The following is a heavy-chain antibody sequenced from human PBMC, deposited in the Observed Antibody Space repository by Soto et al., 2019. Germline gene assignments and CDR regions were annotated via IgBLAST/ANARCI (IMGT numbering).Heavy chain of an antibody. CDR3: AKDMTTVLARAFDI. J-gene: IGHJ3*02. D-gene: IGHD4-17*01. CDR2: ISYDGSNK. CDR1: GFTFSSYG. V-gene: IGHV3-30*18. Sequence: QVQLVESGGGVVQPGRSLRLSCAASGFTFSSYGMHWVRQAPGTGLEWVAVISYDGSNKYYADSVKGRFTISRDNSKNTRYLQMNSLRAEDTAVYYCAKDMTTVLARAFDIWGQGTMITVSS.